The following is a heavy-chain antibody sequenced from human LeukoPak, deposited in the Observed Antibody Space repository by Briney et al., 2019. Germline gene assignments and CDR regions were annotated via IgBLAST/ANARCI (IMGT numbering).Heavy chain of an antibody. Sequence: KASETLSLTCAVYGGSFSGYYWSWIRQPPGKGLEWIGYIYYSGSTNYNPSLKSRVTISVDTSKNQFSLKLSSVTAADTAVYYCARGDYYGSVYWFDPWGQGTLVTVSS. J-gene: IGHJ5*02. CDR3: ARGDYYGSVYWFDP. CDR1: GGSFSGYY. CDR2: IYYSGST. D-gene: IGHD3-10*01. V-gene: IGHV4-59*01.